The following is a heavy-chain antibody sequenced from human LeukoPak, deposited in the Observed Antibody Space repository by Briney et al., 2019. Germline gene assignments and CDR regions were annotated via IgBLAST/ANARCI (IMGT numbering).Heavy chain of an antibody. J-gene: IGHJ4*02. Sequence: PSETLSLTCTVSGGSISSYYWSWIRQPPGKGLEWIGYIYYSGSTNYNPSLKSRVTISVDTSKNQFSLKLSSVTAADTAVYYCASLIRFGYFDYWGQGTLVTVSS. CDR3: ASLIRFGYFDY. CDR1: GGSISSYY. CDR2: IYYSGST. V-gene: IGHV4-59*01. D-gene: IGHD3-16*01.